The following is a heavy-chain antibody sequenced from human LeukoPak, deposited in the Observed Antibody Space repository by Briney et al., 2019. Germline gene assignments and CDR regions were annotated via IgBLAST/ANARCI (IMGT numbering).Heavy chain of an antibody. Sequence: RGASVKVSCKASGYSSTNYGISWVRQAPGQGLEWMGWISAYNGNTNYAQKLQGRVTMTTDTSTSTAYMELRSLRSDDTAVYYCARDQPRMGYYDRLDAFDIWGQGTMVTVSS. D-gene: IGHD3-22*01. V-gene: IGHV1-18*01. CDR2: ISAYNGNT. CDR3: ARDQPRMGYYDRLDAFDI. J-gene: IGHJ3*02. CDR1: GYSSTNYG.